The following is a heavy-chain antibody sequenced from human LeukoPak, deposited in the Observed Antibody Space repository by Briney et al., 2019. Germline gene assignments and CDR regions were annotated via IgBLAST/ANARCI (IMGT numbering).Heavy chain of an antibody. CDR2: TSSSSSYI. D-gene: IGHD5-18*01. CDR1: GFTFSSYS. J-gene: IGHJ4*02. CDR3: ARDEGYSYGFDY. Sequence: GGSLRLSCAASGFTFSSYSMNSVRQAPGKGLEWVSSTSSSSSYIYYADSVKGRFTISRDNARNSLYLQMNSLRAEDTAVYYCARDEGYSYGFDYWGQGTLVTVSS. V-gene: IGHV3-21*01.